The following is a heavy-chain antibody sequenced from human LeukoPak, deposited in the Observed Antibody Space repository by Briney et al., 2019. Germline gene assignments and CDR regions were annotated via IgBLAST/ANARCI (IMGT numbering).Heavy chain of an antibody. CDR2: IYYSGST. D-gene: IGHD3-22*01. CDR1: GGSISSYY. Sequence: SETLSLTCTVSGGSISSYYWSWIRQPPGKGLEWIGYIYYSGSTNYNPSLKSRVTISVDTSKNQFSLKLSSVTAADTAVYYCARGEPHYYYDSSGYYYPWGQGTLVTVSS. J-gene: IGHJ5*02. CDR3: ARGEPHYYYDSSGYYYP. V-gene: IGHV4-59*12.